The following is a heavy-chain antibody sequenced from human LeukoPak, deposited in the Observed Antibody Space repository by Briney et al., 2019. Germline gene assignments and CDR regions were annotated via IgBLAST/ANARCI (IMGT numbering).Heavy chain of an antibody. Sequence: SETLSLTCTVSGGSISSYYWSWIRQPPGKGLEWIGYIYYNGSTNYNPSLKSRVTISVDTSKNQFSLKLSSVTAADTAVYYCARHESDFYDSSGYYSRPFDYWGQGTLVTVSS. D-gene: IGHD3-22*01. J-gene: IGHJ4*02. V-gene: IGHV4-59*08. CDR1: GGSISSYY. CDR2: IYYNGST. CDR3: ARHESDFYDSSGYYSRPFDY.